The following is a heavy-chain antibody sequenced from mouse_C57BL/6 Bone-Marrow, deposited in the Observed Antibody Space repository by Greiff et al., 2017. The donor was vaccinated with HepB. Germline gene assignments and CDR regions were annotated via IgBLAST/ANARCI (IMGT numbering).Heavy chain of an antibody. CDR3: ASGDYHGEKDYAMDY. V-gene: IGHV1-81*01. CDR2: IYPRSGNT. D-gene: IGHD1-1*01. CDR1: GYTFTSYG. J-gene: IGHJ4*01. Sequence: QVQLKQSGAELARPGASVKLSCKASGYTFTSYGISWVKQRTGQGLEWIGEIYPRSGNTYYNEKFKGKATLTADKSSSTAYMELRSLTSEDSAVYFCASGDYHGEKDYAMDYWGQGTSVTVSS.